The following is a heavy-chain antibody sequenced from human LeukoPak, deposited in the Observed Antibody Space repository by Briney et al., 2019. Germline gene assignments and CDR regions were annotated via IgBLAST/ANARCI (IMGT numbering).Heavy chain of an antibody. CDR2: TNSDGSTT. Sequence: GGSLRLSCAPSVFTSSNFWLYSVCQAPGKGLVWVSRTNSDGSTTHYADSVKGRFTISRDNAKNTLYLQMNSLRAEDTALYYCAQERKIGHWGGGTLVTVSS. CDR3: AQERKIGH. D-gene: IGHD2-21*01. CDR1: VFTSSNFW. J-gene: IGHJ4*02. V-gene: IGHV3-74*01.